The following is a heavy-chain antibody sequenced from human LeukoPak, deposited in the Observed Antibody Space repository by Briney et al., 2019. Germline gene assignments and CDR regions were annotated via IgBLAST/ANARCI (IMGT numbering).Heavy chain of an antibody. CDR3: ARAKDILTPTDAFDI. CDR2: IYTSGST. CDR1: GGPISSYY. D-gene: IGHD3-9*01. V-gene: IGHV4-4*07. Sequence: SEALSLTCTVSGGPISSYYWSWIRQPAGKGLEWIGRIYTSGSTNYNPSLKSRVTISVDKSKNQFSLKLSSVTAADTAVYYCARAKDILTPTDAFDIWGQGTMVTVSS. J-gene: IGHJ3*02.